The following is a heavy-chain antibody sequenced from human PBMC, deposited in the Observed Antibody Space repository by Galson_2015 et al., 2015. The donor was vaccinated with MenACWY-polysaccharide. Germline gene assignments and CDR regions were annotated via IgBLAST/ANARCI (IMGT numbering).Heavy chain of an antibody. CDR3: ARDLSSSGWDY. CDR2: IYYSGST. J-gene: IGHJ4*02. CDR1: GGSISSSSYY. D-gene: IGHD6-19*01. V-gene: IGHV4-39*07. Sequence: TLSLTCTVFGGSISSSSYYWGWIRQPPGKGLEWIGSIYYSGSTYYNPSLKSRVTISVDTSKNQFSLKLSSVTAADTAVYYCARDLSSSGWDYWGQGTLVTVSS.